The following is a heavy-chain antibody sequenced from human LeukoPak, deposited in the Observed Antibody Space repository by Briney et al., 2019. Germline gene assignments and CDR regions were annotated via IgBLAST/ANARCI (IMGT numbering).Heavy chain of an antibody. J-gene: IGHJ4*02. CDR2: ISSSSSYI. Sequence: GGSLRLSCAASGFTFSSYSTNWVRQAPGKGLEWVSSISSSSSYIYYADSVKGRFTISRDNAKNSLYLQMNSLRAEDTAVYYCARHNRGYSGYDYSDYWGQGTLVTVSS. CDR3: ARHNRGYSGYDYSDY. V-gene: IGHV3-21*01. CDR1: GFTFSSYS. D-gene: IGHD5-12*01.